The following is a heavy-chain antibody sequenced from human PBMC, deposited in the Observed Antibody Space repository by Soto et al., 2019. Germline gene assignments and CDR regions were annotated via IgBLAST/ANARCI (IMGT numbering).Heavy chain of an antibody. CDR3: AAPACAATWCSPSHNLDH. CDR2: INPLSGIP. J-gene: IGHJ4*02. Sequence: QVQLVQSGAEVKKPESSVKVSCKTSGGTFVRHVISWVRQAPGQGREWMGKINPLSGIPNYAQKFQDRVTFTADTDSSTAYMELSSLRSDDTAVYYCAAPACAATWCSPSHNLDHWGQGTLVTVSS. CDR1: GGTFVRHV. V-gene: IGHV1-69*09. D-gene: IGHD2-2*01.